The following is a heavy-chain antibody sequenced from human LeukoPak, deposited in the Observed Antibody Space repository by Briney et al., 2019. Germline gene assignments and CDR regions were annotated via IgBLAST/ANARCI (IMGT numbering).Heavy chain of an antibody. V-gene: IGHV1-69*13. CDR3: ARVGLCSGGSCYSYYYGMDV. D-gene: IGHD2-15*01. Sequence: ASVKVSCKASGYTFTSYGISWVRQAPGQGLEWMGGIIPIFGTANYAQKFQGRVTITADESTSTAYMELSSLRSEDTAVYYCARVGLCSGGSCYSYYYGMDVWGQGTTVTVSS. CDR2: IIPIFGTA. CDR1: GYTFTSYG. J-gene: IGHJ6*02.